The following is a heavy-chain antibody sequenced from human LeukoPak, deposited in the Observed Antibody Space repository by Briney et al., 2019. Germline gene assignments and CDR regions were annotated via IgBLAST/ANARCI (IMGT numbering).Heavy chain of an antibody. D-gene: IGHD3-22*01. V-gene: IGHV4-59*12. Sequence: PSETLSLTCTVSGGSISSYYWSWIRQPPGKGLEWIGYIYYSGSTNYNPSLKSRVTMSVDTPKNQFSLKLSSVTAADTAVYYCARDRYYYDSSARYFDYWGQGTLVTVSS. J-gene: IGHJ4*02. CDR3: ARDRYYYDSSARYFDY. CDR1: GGSISSYY. CDR2: IYYSGST.